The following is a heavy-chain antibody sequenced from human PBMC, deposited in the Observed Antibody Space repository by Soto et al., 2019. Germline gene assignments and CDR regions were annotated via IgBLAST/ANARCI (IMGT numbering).Heavy chain of an antibody. V-gene: IGHV3-23*01. Sequence: EVQVLESGGGLVQPGGSLRLSCVVSVFPFGANAMSWARQAPGKGLEWVSGLSNTGRRTSYADSVKGRFNISRDNSENTVYLQMNSLRVEDTAVYYCATAMGATLGPFDNWGQGTLVTVSS. D-gene: IGHD1-26*01. CDR3: ATAMGATLGPFDN. J-gene: IGHJ4*02. CDR1: VFPFGANA. CDR2: LSNTGRRT.